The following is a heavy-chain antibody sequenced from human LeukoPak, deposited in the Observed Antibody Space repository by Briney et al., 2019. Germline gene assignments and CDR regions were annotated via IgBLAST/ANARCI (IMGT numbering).Heavy chain of an antibody. J-gene: IGHJ4*02. CDR2: ISGSGGST. V-gene: IGHV3-23*01. CDR1: GFTFSSYA. D-gene: IGHD3-22*01. Sequence: GGSLRLSCAASGFTFSSYAMSWVRQAPGKGLEWVSAISGSGGSTYYADSVKGRFTISRDNSKNMLYLQVNSLRAEDTAVYYCANTFGLASGSDYWGQGTLVTVSS. CDR3: ANTFGLASGSDY.